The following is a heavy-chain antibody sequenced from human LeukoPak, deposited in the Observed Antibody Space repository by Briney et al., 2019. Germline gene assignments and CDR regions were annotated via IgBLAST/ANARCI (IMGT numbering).Heavy chain of an antibody. Sequence: SGGSLRLSCAASEFTFSRFWMSWVRQAPGKGLEWVAKINEDGSENYYVDSVKGRFTISRDNAKNSLYLQMNSLRAEDTAVYYCAKGQISPYCSSTSCPQDYWGQGTLVTVSS. V-gene: IGHV3-7*05. CDR2: INEDGSEN. D-gene: IGHD2-2*01. CDR3: AKGQISPYCSSTSCPQDY. CDR1: EFTFSRFW. J-gene: IGHJ4*02.